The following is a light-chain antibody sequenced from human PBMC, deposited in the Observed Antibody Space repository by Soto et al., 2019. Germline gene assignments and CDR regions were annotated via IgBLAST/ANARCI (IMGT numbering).Light chain of an antibody. J-gene: IGKJ2*01. CDR3: QQYSSTHMYT. CDR1: QSVLYSSNNKNY. V-gene: IGKV4-1*01. CDR2: WAS. Sequence: DIVMTQSPDSLAVSLGERATINCKSSQSVLYSSNNKNYLAWYQQKPGQPPKLLIYWASTRESGVPDRFSGSGSGTDFTLNISSLQAEDVAVYYCQQYSSTHMYTFGQGTKLEIK.